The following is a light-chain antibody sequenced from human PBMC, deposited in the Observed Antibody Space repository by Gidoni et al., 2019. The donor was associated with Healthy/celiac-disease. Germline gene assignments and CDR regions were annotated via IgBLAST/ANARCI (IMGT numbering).Light chain of an antibody. J-gene: IGKJ2*01. CDR1: PSVSSN. Sequence: EIVITQSPATLSVSPADRATLSCRASPSVSSNLAWYQQKPGQAPRLLIYGASTRATGIPSRFSGSGSGTAFTLTISSLQSEDFVVYYCQQYNNWPPNTFGQGTKLEIK. V-gene: IGKV3-15*01. CDR3: QQYNNWPPNT. CDR2: GAS.